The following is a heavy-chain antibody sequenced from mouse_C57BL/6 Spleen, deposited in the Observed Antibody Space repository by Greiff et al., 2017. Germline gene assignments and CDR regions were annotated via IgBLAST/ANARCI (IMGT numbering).Heavy chain of an antibody. V-gene: IGHV1-82*01. CDR2: IYPGDGDT. CDR1: GYAFSSSW. D-gene: IGHD2-3*01. Sequence: VQLQQSGPELVKPGASVKISCKASGYAFSSSWMNWVKQRPGKGLEWIGRIYPGDGDTNYNGKFKGKATLTADKSSSTAYMQLSSLTSEDSAVYFCARDGYPLYYFDYWGQGTTLTVSS. CDR3: ARDGYPLYYFDY. J-gene: IGHJ2*01.